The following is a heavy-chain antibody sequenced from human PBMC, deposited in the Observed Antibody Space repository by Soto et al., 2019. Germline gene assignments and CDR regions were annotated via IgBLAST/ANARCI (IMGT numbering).Heavy chain of an antibody. V-gene: IGHV3-7*05. D-gene: IGHD3-10*01. CDR2: IKRDGSEK. CDR1: GFPFSAFW. CDR3: ATSMGRGGNDY. J-gene: IGHJ4*02. Sequence: EVQLVESGGGLVQPGGSLSLSCAASGFPFSAFWMSWVRQAPGKGLECVANIKRDGSEKYYVDPVKGRFTISRDNAKNSLYLQMNSLRAEDTAVYYCATSMGRGGNDYWGQGTLVTVSS.